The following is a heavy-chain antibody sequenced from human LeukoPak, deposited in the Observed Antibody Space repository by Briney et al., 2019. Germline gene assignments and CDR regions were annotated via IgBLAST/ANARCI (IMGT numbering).Heavy chain of an antibody. V-gene: IGHV3-74*01. CDR1: GFIFSGYC. CDR3: VRAARIGVYISKSTCDY. CDR2: INTDGSST. J-gene: IGHJ4*02. Sequence: GGSLRLSCAASGFIFSGYCMHWVRQVLGKGLVWVSRINTDGSSTTFADSVMGRFTISRDNAKNTLYLQMNSLRGEDTAVYYCVRAARIGVYISKSTCDYWGQGALVTVSS. D-gene: IGHD6-13*01.